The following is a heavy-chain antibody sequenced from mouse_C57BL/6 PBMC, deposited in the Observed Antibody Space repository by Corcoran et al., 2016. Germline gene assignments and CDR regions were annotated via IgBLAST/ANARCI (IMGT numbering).Heavy chain of an antibody. CDR1: GYSITSGYY. CDR2: ISYDGSN. V-gene: IGHV3-6*01. D-gene: IGHD2-3*01. CDR3: ARDDGYNWYFDV. J-gene: IGHJ1*03. Sequence: DVQLQESGPGLVKPSQSLSLTCSVTGYSITSGYYWNWIRQFPGNKLEWMGYISYDGSNNYNPSLKNRISITRDTSKKQFFLKLNSVTTEDTATYYCARDDGYNWYFDVWGTGTTVTVS.